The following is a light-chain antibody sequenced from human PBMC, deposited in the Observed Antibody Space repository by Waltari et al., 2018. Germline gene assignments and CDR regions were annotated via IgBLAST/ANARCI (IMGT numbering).Light chain of an antibody. CDR3: QQYFNTALS. CDR1: QGISNS. CDR2: AAS. V-gene: IGKV1-NL1*01. Sequence: DIQLTQSPSSLSASVGDSVTITCRASQGISNSLAWYQRTPGKAPKLLLYAASRLKSGVPSRFSGSGSGTDYTLTISSLQPEDFVTYYCQQYFNTALSFGGGTKLELK. J-gene: IGKJ4*01.